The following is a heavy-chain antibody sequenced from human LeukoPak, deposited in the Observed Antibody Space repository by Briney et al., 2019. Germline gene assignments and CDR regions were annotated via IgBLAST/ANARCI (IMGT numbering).Heavy chain of an antibody. CDR3: ARDRGSITLVRGVNHY. CDR2: IKQDGSEK. D-gene: IGHD3-10*01. Sequence: GGSLRLSCAASGFTFSSYWMSWVRQAPGKGLEWVANIKQDGSEKYYVDSVKGRFTISRDNTRNSLSLQMNNLRAEDTAVYYCARDRGSITLVRGVNHYWGQGTLVTVSS. V-gene: IGHV3-7*01. CDR1: GFTFSSYW. J-gene: IGHJ4*02.